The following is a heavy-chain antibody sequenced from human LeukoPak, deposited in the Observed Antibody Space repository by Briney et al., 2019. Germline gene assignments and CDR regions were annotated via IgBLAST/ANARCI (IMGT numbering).Heavy chain of an antibody. CDR3: AREGIAAAGQYIIDY. CDR1: GYTFTGLY. CDR2: IHPTSGGT. D-gene: IGHD6-13*01. J-gene: IGHJ4*02. V-gene: IGHV1-2*06. Sequence: ASVKVSCKASGYTFTGLYMQWVRQAPGQGLELIGRIHPTSGGTNYAQKFQGRVSMTRDTSISKAYMELSRLRSDDTAVYYCAREGIAAAGQYIIDYWGQGTLVTVSS.